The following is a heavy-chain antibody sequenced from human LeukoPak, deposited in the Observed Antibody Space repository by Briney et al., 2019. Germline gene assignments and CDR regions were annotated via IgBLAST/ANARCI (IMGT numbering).Heavy chain of an antibody. J-gene: IGHJ3*02. CDR1: GGSFSGYY. Sequence: PSETLSLTCAVYGGSFSGYYWSWIRQPPGKGLEWIGSIYYSGSTYYNPSLKSRVTISVDTSKNQFSLKLSSVTAADTAVYYCAGYDSSEDDDAFDIWGQGTMVTVSS. D-gene: IGHD3-22*01. V-gene: IGHV4-34*01. CDR2: IYYSGST. CDR3: AGYDSSEDDDAFDI.